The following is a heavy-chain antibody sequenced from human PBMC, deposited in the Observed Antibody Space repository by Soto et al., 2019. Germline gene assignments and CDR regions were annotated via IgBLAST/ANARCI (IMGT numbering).Heavy chain of an antibody. D-gene: IGHD2-2*01. J-gene: IGHJ5*02. CDR2: IIPIFGTA. Sequence: PVKGYCKGAGGSRSSYAISRGRQTTGQGLEWMGGIIPIFGTANYAQKFQGRVTITADKSTTTAYMELRSLRSDDTALYYCARVVPGAEAWFGPWGQGTLVTVSS. V-gene: IGHV1-69*06. CDR1: GGSRSSYA. CDR3: ARVVPGAEAWFGP.